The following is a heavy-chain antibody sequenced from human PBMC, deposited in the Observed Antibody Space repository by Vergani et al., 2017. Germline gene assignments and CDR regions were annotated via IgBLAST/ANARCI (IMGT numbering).Heavy chain of an antibody. CDR2: IYHSGST. Sequence: QVQLQESGPGLVKPSETLSLTCAVSVYSISSGYYWGWIRQPPGKGLEWIGSIYHSGSTYYNPSLKSRVTISVDTSKNQFSLKLSSVTAADTAVYYCASVIAAAGTGDWFDPWGQGTLVTVSS. CDR1: VYSISSGYY. CDR3: ASVIAAAGTGDWFDP. J-gene: IGHJ5*02. V-gene: IGHV4-38-2*01. D-gene: IGHD6-13*01.